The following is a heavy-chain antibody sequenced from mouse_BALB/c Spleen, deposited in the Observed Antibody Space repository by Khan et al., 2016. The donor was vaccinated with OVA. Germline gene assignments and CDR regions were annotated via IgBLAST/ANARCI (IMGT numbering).Heavy chain of an antibody. CDR1: GYTFINYW. CDR3: ARRGLRWDFDY. D-gene: IGHD1-1*01. CDR2: INPSTGYT. V-gene: IGHV1-7*01. J-gene: IGHJ2*01. Sequence: QVQLQQSGAELAKPGASVKMSCKASGYTFINYWILWVKQRPGQGLEWIGYINPSTGYTEYNQNFNAKATLTADKSSSTAYMQLSSLTSEDSAVYYCARRGLRWDFDYWGQGTTLTVSS.